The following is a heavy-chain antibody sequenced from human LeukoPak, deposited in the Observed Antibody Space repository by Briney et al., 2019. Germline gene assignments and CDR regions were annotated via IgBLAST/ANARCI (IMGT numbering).Heavy chain of an antibody. CDR3: ASLPSLWFGELIWFDP. CDR1: GGSISSSNW. V-gene: IGHV4-4*02. J-gene: IGHJ5*02. CDR2: IYHSGST. Sequence: SETLSLTCAVSGGSISSSNWWSWVRQPPGKGLEWIGEIYHSGSTNYNPSLKSRVTISVDTSKNQFSLKLSSVTAADTAVYYCASLPSLWFGELIWFDPWGQGTLVTVSS. D-gene: IGHD3-10*01.